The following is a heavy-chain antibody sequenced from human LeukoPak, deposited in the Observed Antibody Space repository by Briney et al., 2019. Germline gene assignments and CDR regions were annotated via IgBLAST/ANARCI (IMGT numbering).Heavy chain of an antibody. CDR2: INPSGGST. Sequence: ASVTVSCKAFGYSLTNYYVHWVRQAPGQGLEWMGEINPSGGSTSCAQKFQGRITVTRDTYTNTVYMELSSLRSEDTAVYYCARAASSGWYAYWGQGTLVTVSS. D-gene: IGHD6-19*01. J-gene: IGHJ4*02. V-gene: IGHV1-46*01. CDR3: ARAASSGWYAY. CDR1: GYSLTNYY.